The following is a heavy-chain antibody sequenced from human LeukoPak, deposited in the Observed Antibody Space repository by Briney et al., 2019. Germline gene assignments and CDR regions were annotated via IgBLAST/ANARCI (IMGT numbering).Heavy chain of an antibody. CDR2: INPDGGSP. CDR3: ARSDGDFDY. CDR1: GFTFSGHW. J-gene: IGHJ4*02. D-gene: IGHD3-10*01. Sequence: GGSPRLSCAASGFTFSGHWMHWVRQAPGKGLVWVSRINPDGGSPAYADSVKGRFTISRDNAKNTLYLQMNSLRADDTAVYYCARSDGDFDYWGQGTLVTVSS. V-gene: IGHV3-74*01.